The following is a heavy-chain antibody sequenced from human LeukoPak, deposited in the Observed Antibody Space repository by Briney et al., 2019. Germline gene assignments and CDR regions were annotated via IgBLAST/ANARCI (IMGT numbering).Heavy chain of an antibody. CDR1: GGSISSGDYY. Sequence: SETLSLTCTVSGGSISSGDYYWSWIRQPPGKGLEWIGYIYYSGSTYYNPSLKSRVTISVNTPKNQFSLKLSSVTAADAAVYYCARGGAPDCSSTSCYLYYYYMDVWGKGTTVTVSS. J-gene: IGHJ6*03. V-gene: IGHV4-30-4*08. CDR3: ARGGAPDCSSTSCYLYYYYMDV. CDR2: IYYSGST. D-gene: IGHD2-2*01.